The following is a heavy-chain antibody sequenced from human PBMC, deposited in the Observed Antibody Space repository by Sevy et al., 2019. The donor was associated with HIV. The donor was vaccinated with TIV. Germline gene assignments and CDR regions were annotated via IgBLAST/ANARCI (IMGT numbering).Heavy chain of an antibody. Sequence: GGSLRLSCAASGFAFSSHAMHWVRQAPGKGMEWVAVISYEGTETFYAASVEGRFTISRDNSKNMLSLQINSLRPEDTAVYYCARDGGYSIKWYPLYWGHGTLVTVSS. V-gene: IGHV3-30-3*01. CDR1: GFAFSSHA. CDR2: ISYEGTET. J-gene: IGHJ4*01. D-gene: IGHD6-13*01. CDR3: ARDGGYSIKWYPLY.